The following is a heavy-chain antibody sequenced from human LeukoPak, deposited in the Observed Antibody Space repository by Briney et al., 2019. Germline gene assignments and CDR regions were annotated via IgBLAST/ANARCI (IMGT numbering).Heavy chain of an antibody. J-gene: IGHJ3*02. CDR2: ISYDGSNK. D-gene: IGHD3-3*01. V-gene: IGHV3-30*18. CDR1: GFTFSSYG. CDR3: AKECDYYGFWTPAAFDI. Sequence: PGRSLRLSCAASGFTFSSYGMHWVRQAPGKGLEWVAVISYDGSNKYYADSVKGRFTTSRDNSKNTLYLQMNSLRAEDTAVYYCAKECDYYGFWTPAAFDIWGQGTMVTVSS.